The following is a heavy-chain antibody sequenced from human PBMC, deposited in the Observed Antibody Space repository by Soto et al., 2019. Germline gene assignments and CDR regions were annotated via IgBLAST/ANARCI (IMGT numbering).Heavy chain of an antibody. CDR2: MNPNSGKT. D-gene: IGHD6-13*01. CDR3: ARRGFSSSWGYWYFDL. Sequence: QVQLVQSGAEVKKPGASVKVSCKASGYTFTSYDINWVRQATGQGLEWKGWMNPNSGKTGYAQKFQGRVTMTRNTSISTAYMELSSLRSEDTAVYFCARRGFSSSWGYWYFDLWGRGTLVTVSS. J-gene: IGHJ2*01. V-gene: IGHV1-8*01. CDR1: GYTFTSYD.